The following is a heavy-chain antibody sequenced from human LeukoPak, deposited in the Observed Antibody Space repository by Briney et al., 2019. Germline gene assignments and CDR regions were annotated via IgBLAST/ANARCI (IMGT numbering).Heavy chain of an antibody. J-gene: IGHJ4*02. V-gene: IGHV4-61*10. Sequence: SETLSLTCTVSGASLSSGSYYWSWIRQPAGKGLEWIGRIYPSGSTDYNPSLTSRVTISIDTSKNQFSLKLSSVTAADTAVYYCARGVVIAPQTFDYWGQGTLVTVSS. D-gene: IGHD2-21*01. CDR3: ARGVVIAPQTFDY. CDR2: IYPSGST. CDR1: GASLSSGSYY.